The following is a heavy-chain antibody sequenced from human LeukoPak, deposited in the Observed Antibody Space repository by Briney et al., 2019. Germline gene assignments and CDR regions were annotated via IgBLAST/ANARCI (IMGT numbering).Heavy chain of an antibody. CDR3: ARDFDFWSGYSIVQYYYYYYMDV. CDR1: GFTFSSYS. CDR2: ISSSSSNI. D-gene: IGHD3-3*01. Sequence: PGGSLRLSCAASGFTFSSYSMNWVRQAPGKGLEWVSSISSSSSNIYYADSVKGRFTISRDNAKNSLYLQMNSLRAEDTAVYYCARDFDFWSGYSIVQYYYYYYMDVWGKGTTVTVSS. V-gene: IGHV3-21*01. J-gene: IGHJ6*03.